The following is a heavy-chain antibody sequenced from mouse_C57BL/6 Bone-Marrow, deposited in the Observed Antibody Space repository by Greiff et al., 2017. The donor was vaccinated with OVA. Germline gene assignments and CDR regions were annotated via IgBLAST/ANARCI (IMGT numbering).Heavy chain of an antibody. CDR2: SRNKANDYTT. CDR3: ARGTNWYYFDY. Sequence: EVQVVESGGGLVQSGRSLRLSCATSGFTFSDFYMEWVRQAPGKGLEWIAASRNKANDYTTEYSASVKGRFIVSRDTSQSILYLQMNALRAEDTAIYYCARGTNWYYFDYWGQGTTLTVSS. CDR1: GFTFSDFY. J-gene: IGHJ2*01. D-gene: IGHD4-1*01. V-gene: IGHV7-1*01.